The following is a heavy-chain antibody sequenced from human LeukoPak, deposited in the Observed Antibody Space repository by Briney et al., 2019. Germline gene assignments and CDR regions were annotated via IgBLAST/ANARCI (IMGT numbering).Heavy chain of an antibody. Sequence: PSETLSLTCTVYGGSISSYYWSWLRQPPGKGLEWIGYIYYSGSTNYNPSLKSRVTISVDTSKNQFSLKLSSVTAADTAVYYCARGPPEFALFDYWGQGTLVTVSS. CDR2: IYYSGST. D-gene: IGHD3-10*01. CDR3: ARGPPEFALFDY. V-gene: IGHV4-59*01. CDR1: GGSISSYY. J-gene: IGHJ4*02.